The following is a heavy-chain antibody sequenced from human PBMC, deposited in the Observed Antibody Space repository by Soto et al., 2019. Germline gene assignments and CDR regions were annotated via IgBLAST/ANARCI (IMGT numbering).Heavy chain of an antibody. D-gene: IGHD3-9*01. V-gene: IGHV3-23*01. CDR2: ISGSGGST. J-gene: IGHJ5*02. CDR1: GFTFSSYA. CDR3: AKTLHPYYDSARYTWFDP. Sequence: EVQLLESGGGLVQPGGSLRVSCAATGFTFSSYAMSWVRQAPGKGLEWVATISGSGGSTYYADSVKGRFTISRDNSKNSLYLQMNSLRAEDTAVYYCAKTLHPYYDSARYTWFDPWGQGTLVTVSS.